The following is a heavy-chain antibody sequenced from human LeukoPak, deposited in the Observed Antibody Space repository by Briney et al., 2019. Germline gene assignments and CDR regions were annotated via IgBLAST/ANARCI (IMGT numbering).Heavy chain of an antibody. D-gene: IGHD1-26*01. V-gene: IGHV4-59*01. J-gene: IGHJ6*02. CDR1: GGSISSYY. CDR3: ARGRGSYSNYGMDV. Sequence: SETLSLTCTVSGGSISSYYWSWIRQPPGKGLEWIGYIYYSGSTNYNPSLKSRVTISVDTSKNQSSLKLSSVTAADTAVYYCARGRGSYSNYGMDVWGQGTTVTVSS. CDR2: IYYSGST.